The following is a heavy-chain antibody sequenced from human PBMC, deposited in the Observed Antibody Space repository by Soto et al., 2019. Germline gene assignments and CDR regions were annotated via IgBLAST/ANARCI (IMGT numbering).Heavy chain of an antibody. J-gene: IGHJ4*02. Sequence: QVHLVESGGGVVQPGRSLRLSCAASGFTFSSHGMHWIRQAPGKGLEWVAVIPYDGSHQYYADSVKGRFSIPRDNSKNTLYLQMNSLRAEDTAVYYCAKLRVLEWEVQESDYWGPGTLVSVSS. CDR1: GFTFSSHG. CDR3: AKLRVLEWEVQESDY. D-gene: IGHD3-3*01. V-gene: IGHV3-30*18. CDR2: IPYDGSHQ.